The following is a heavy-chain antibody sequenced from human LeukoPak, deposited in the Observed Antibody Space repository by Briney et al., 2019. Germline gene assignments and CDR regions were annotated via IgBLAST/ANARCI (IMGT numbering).Heavy chain of an antibody. D-gene: IGHD2-15*01. CDR2: IYYSGST. J-gene: IGHJ3*02. CDR3: ASQPRYCRGGSCSDAFDI. CDR1: GGSISSYS. V-gene: IGHV4-59*01. Sequence: SETLSLSCTVSGGSISSYSWSWIRQPPGKGLEWIWDIYYSGSTTYNPSLKSRVTISVDTSKTQFSLKLSSVTAADTAVSYCASQPRYCRGGSCSDAFDIWGQGTMVTVSS.